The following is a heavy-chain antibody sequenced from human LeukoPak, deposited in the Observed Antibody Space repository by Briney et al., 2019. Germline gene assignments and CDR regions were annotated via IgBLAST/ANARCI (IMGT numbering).Heavy chain of an antibody. V-gene: IGHV4-34*01. CDR2: INHSGST. Sequence: GSLRLSCAASGFTSTNTWMTWVRQAPGKGLEWIGEINHSGSTNYNPSLKSRVTISVDTSKNQFSLKLSSVTAADTAVYYCAGAARRRGYFQHWGQGTLVTVSS. CDR3: AGAARRRGYFQH. J-gene: IGHJ1*01. CDR1: GFTSTNTW. D-gene: IGHD6-6*01.